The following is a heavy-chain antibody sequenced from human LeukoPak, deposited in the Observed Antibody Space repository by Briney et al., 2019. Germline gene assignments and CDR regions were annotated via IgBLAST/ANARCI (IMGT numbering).Heavy chain of an antibody. J-gene: IGHJ4*02. CDR2: INHSGST. Sequence: SETLSLTCAVYGGSFSGYYWSWIRQPPGKGLEWIGEINHSGSTSYNPSLKSRVTISVDTSKNQFSLKLSSVTAADTAVYYCARGPWYDFWSGYYGHWGQGTLVTVSS. CDR3: ARGPWYDFWSGYYGH. D-gene: IGHD3-3*01. CDR1: GGSFSGYY. V-gene: IGHV4-34*01.